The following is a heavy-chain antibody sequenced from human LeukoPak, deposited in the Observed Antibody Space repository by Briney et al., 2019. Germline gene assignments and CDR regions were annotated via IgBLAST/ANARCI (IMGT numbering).Heavy chain of an antibody. Sequence: ASVKVSCKASGGTFSSYAISWVRQAPGQGLEWMGGIIPIFGTANYAQEFQGRVTITADESTSTAYMELSSLRSEDTAVYYCARGGGGDYVWGSYRVDYWGQGTLVTVSS. D-gene: IGHD3-16*02. CDR3: ARGGGGDYVWGSYRVDY. CDR1: GGTFSSYA. J-gene: IGHJ4*02. V-gene: IGHV1-69*13. CDR2: IIPIFGTA.